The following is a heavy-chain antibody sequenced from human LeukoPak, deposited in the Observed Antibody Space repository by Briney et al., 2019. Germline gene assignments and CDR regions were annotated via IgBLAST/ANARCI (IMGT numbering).Heavy chain of an antibody. CDR1: GFTFSDYY. CDR2: ISSSGSTI. V-gene: IGHV3-11*01. J-gene: IGHJ4*02. Sequence: GGSLRLSCAASGFTFSDYYMSWIRQAPGKGLEWVPYISSSGSTIYYADSVKGRFTISRDNAKNSLYLQMNSLRAEDTAVYYCARDGYCSSTSCYYHYWGQGTLVTVSS. CDR3: ARDGYCSSTSCYYHY. D-gene: IGHD2-2*03.